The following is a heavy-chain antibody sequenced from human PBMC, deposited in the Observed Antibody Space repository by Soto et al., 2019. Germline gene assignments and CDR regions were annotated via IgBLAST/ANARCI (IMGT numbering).Heavy chain of an antibody. Sequence: QVQLVQSGAEVKKPGSSVKVSCKASGGTFSSYAISWVRQAPGQGLEWMGGIIPIFGTANYTQKFQGRVTITADKSTSTAYMELSSLRSEDTAVYYCARAESCSSTSCYFGAFDIWGQGTMVTVSS. CDR2: IIPIFGTA. D-gene: IGHD2-2*01. CDR1: GGTFSSYA. V-gene: IGHV1-69*06. CDR3: ARAESCSSTSCYFGAFDI. J-gene: IGHJ3*02.